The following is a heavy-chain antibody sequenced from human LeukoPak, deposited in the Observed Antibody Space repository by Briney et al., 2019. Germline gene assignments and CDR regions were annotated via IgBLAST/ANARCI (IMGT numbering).Heavy chain of an antibody. V-gene: IGHV1-8*01. J-gene: IGHJ6*02. CDR2: MNPNSGKT. D-gene: IGHD3-3*02. CDR1: GYTFTSYD. CDR3: GRYTFLEWLFSYYYGMDV. Sequence: ASVKVSCKASGYTFTSYDINWVRQATGQGPEWMGWMNPNSGKTGYAQKFQGRVTMTRNTSISTAYMELSSLRSEDAAVYYCGRYTFLEWLFSYYYGMDVWGQGTTVTVSS.